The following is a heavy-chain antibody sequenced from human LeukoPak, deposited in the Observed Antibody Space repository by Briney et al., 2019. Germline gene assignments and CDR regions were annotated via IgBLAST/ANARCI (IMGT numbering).Heavy chain of an antibody. V-gene: IGHV3-23*01. CDR2: ISGSGGST. Sequence: HPGGSLRLSCAASGFTFSSYAMSWVRQAPGKGLEWVSAISGSGGSTYYADSVKGRFTISRDNSKNTLYLQMNSLRAEDTAVYYCAKDLSSPAYYYDSSGYYWHYWGQGTLVTVSS. D-gene: IGHD3-22*01. J-gene: IGHJ4*02. CDR3: AKDLSSPAYYYDSSGYYWHY. CDR1: GFTFSSYA.